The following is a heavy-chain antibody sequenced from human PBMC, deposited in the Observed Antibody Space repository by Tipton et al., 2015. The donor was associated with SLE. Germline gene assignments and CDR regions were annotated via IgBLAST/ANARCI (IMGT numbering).Heavy chain of an antibody. V-gene: IGHV5-10-1*01. CDR3: GRLYRGYSGDYFDS. CDR1: EYSFTSYW. J-gene: IGHJ4*02. D-gene: IGHD5-12*01. CDR2: IDPIDGYT. Sequence: QLVQSGAEVKKPGESLRISCKGSEYSFTSYWISWVRQMPGKGLEWMGRIDPIDGYTSYSPSFQGHVTFSAVKSISTSYLQWSSLKASDTAIYYCGRLYRGYSGDYFDSWGQGTLVTVYS.